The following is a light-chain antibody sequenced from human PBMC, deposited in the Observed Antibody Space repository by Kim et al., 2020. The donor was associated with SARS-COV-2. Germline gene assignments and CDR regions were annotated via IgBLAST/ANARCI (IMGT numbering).Light chain of an antibody. J-gene: IGKJ4*01. Sequence: EIVMTQSPATLSVFPGERATLSCRASQSVSRNLAWYQQKPGQAPRLLIYDASTRATGIPARFSGSGSGTEFTLTISSLQSEDFVVYYCQQYNGWPLTFGGGTKVDIK. CDR1: QSVSRN. V-gene: IGKV3-15*01. CDR3: QQYNGWPLT. CDR2: DAS.